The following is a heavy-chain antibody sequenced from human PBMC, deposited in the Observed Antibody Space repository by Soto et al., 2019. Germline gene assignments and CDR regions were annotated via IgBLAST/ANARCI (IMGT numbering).Heavy chain of an antibody. Sequence: QVQLVQSGAEVKTPGSSVKVSCKASGGTFSSFLMGWVRQAPGQGLEWMGGIIPVFGTATYAQKFQGRVTITADDSTSTVYMELSGLKSEDTAVYYCILDCTSMSCYGYLAVDVWRQGTTVTVSS. V-gene: IGHV1-69*01. J-gene: IGHJ6*02. CDR2: IIPVFGTA. CDR3: ILDCTSMSCYGYLAVDV. D-gene: IGHD2-2*01. CDR1: GGTFSSFL.